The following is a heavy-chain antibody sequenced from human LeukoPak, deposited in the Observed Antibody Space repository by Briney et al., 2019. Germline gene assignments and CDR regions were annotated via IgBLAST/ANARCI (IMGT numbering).Heavy chain of an antibody. J-gene: IGHJ4*02. CDR1: GASISGSGYY. D-gene: IGHD1-26*01. CDR2: IYYTGST. Sequence: TSETLSLTCAVSGASISGSGYYLGWIRQPPGKGLEWIGNIYYTGSTYYNASLQSRVTISIDTSKNQFSLRLNSVTAADTAMYYCVKSGGYGLIDYWGQGTLVTVSS. V-gene: IGHV4-39*01. CDR3: VKSGGYGLIDY.